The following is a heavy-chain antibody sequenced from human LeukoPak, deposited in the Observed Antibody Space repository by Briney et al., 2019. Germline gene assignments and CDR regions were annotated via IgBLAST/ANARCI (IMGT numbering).Heavy chain of an antibody. CDR2: IYLGDSEI. CDR1: GYTFSTYW. V-gene: IGHV5-51*01. CDR3: VRSRGYSYGYSYYFDY. J-gene: IGHJ4*02. D-gene: IGHD5-18*01. Sequence: PGESLKISCKGSGYTFSTYWIGWVRQMPGKGLEWMGIIYLGDSEIRYSPSFQGQVTIAADKSTSTAYLQWSSLKASDTAMYYCVRSRGYSYGYSYYFDYWGQGTLVTVSS.